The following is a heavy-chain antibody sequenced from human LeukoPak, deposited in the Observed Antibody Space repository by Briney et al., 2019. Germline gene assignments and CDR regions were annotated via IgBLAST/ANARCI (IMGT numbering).Heavy chain of an antibody. J-gene: IGHJ1*01. V-gene: IGHV4-38-2*01. D-gene: IGHD3-22*01. CDR2: IYHSGST. CDR3: ARMIPLNYYDSSGYYPKPGYFQH. Sequence: PSETLSLTCAVSGYSISSGYYWGWIRQPPGKGLEWIGSIYHSGSTYYNPSLKSRVTISVDTSKNQFSLKLSSVTAADTAVYYCARMIPLNYYDSSGYYPKPGYFQHWGQGTLVTVSS. CDR1: GYSISSGYY.